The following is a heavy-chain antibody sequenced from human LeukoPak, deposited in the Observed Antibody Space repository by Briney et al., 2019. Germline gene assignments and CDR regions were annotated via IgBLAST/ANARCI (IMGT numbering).Heavy chain of an antibody. Sequence: SETLSLTCTVSGGSISSGGYYWSWIRQHPGKGLEWIGYIYYSGSTYYNPSLKSRVTISVDTSKNQFSLKLSSVTAADTAVYYCARVVYEYSYGYYYYYYMDVWGKGTTVTASS. CDR1: GGSISSGGYY. D-gene: IGHD5-18*01. CDR3: ARVVYEYSYGYYYYYYMDV. V-gene: IGHV4-31*03. J-gene: IGHJ6*03. CDR2: IYYSGST.